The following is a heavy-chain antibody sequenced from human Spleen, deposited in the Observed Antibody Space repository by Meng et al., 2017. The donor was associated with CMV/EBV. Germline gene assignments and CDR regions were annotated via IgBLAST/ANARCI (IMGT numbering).Heavy chain of an antibody. D-gene: IGHD1-26*01. CDR2: ISYDGSNK. J-gene: IGHJ4*02. Sequence: GESLKISCAASGFTFSSYAMHWVRQAPGKGLEWVAVISYDGSNKYYADSVKGRFTISRDNAKNSLYLQMNSLRAEDTAVYYCARSGLVIVGATGGDYWGQGTLVTVSS. V-gene: IGHV3-30*04. CDR3: ARSGLVIVGATGGDY. CDR1: GFTFSSYA.